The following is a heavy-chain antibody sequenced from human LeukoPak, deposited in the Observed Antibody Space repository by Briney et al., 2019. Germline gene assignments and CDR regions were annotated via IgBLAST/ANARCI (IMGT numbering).Heavy chain of an antibody. D-gene: IGHD4-17*01. CDR1: GFTFSKYA. J-gene: IGHJ4*02. CDR2: ISPSDGNT. V-gene: IGHV3-23*01. Sequence: GGSLRLSCAASGFTFSKYAMSWVRQAPGKGLEWVSAISPSDGNTFYADSVKGRFTISRGNSKNTLSLQMNSLRAEDTALYYCAKDSSVPYGITEWGQGTLVTVSS. CDR3: AKDSSVPYGITE.